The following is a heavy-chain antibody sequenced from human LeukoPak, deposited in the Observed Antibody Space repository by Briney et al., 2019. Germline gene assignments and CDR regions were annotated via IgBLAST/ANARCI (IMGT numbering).Heavy chain of an antibody. CDR1: GVTFSSYS. CDR3: ARDELGYFDY. D-gene: IGHD3-10*01. V-gene: IGHV3-21*01. Sequence: PGGSLRLSCAASGVTFSSYSMNWVRQAPGKGLEWVSAISSSRSYIYYAHSVKGRFPNSRDNAKTTLHLQMTRLRAEDTAVYYCARDELGYFDYWGQGTLVTVSS. CDR2: ISSSRSYI. J-gene: IGHJ4*02.